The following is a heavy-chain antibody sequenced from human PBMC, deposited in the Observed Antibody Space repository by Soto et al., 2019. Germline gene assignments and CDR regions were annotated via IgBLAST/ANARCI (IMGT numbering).Heavy chain of an antibody. D-gene: IGHD2-2*01. V-gene: IGHV3-21*01. Sequence: GGSLRLSCAASGFTFSSYSMNWVRQAPGKGLEWVSSISSSSSYIYYADSVKGRFTISRDNAKNSLYLQMNSLRAEDTAVYYCARAQPYYYGMDVWGQGTTVTVSS. CDR1: GFTFSSYS. CDR3: ARAQPYYYGMDV. J-gene: IGHJ6*02. CDR2: ISSSSSYI.